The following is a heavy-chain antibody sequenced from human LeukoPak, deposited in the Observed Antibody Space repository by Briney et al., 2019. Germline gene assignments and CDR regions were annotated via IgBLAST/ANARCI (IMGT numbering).Heavy chain of an antibody. CDR1: GFTFNSYA. V-gene: IGHV3-23*01. J-gene: IGHJ6*02. CDR3: AKGLTARPVGDYYGLDV. CDR2: FSGSGGDT. D-gene: IGHD6-6*01. Sequence: GGSLRLSCAASGFTFNSYAISWVRKAPGKGLELVSVFSGSGGDTYHAGSVKGRFTISRDISKNTLYLQMNSLRAEDTAVYYCAKGLTARPVGDYYGLDVWGQGTTVTVSS.